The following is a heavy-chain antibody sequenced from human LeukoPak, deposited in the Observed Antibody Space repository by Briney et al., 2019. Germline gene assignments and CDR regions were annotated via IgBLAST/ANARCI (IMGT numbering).Heavy chain of an antibody. CDR3: ARDSGYDSGSVTYVDY. CDR2: IIPILGIA. Sequence: ASVKVSCKASGGTFSSYAISWVRQAPGQGLEWMGRIIPILGIANYAQKFQGRVTITADKSTSTAYMGLSSLRSEDTAVYYCARDSGYDSGSVTYVDYWGQGTLVTVSS. CDR1: GGTFSSYA. D-gene: IGHD5-12*01. V-gene: IGHV1-69*04. J-gene: IGHJ4*02.